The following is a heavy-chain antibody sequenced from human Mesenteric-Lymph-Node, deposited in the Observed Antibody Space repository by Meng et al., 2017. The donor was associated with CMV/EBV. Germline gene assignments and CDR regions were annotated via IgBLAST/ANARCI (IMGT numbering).Heavy chain of an antibody. CDR2: INPNSGVT. V-gene: IGHV1-2*02. D-gene: IGHD7-27*01. J-gene: IGHJ3*01. CDR3: ATSLSPGAAFDV. Sequence: ASVKVSCKGSGYTFTGHYMHWVRQAPGQGLEWMGWINPNSGVTTYAQKFQGRVTMTRDTSTSTVYMELTSLRSEDTAVYFCATSLSPGAAFDVWGQGTMVTVSS. CDR1: GYTFTGHY.